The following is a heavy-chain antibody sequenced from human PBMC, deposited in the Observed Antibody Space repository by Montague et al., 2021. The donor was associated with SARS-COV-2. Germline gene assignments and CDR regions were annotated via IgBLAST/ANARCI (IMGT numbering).Heavy chain of an antibody. J-gene: IGHJ4*02. D-gene: IGHD1-7*01. CDR3: AKDLAHRELYYFDF. Sequence: SLRLSCAASGFTFDDYSMHWIRQAPGKGLEWVSGISRNSGNIGYADSVKGRFTISRDNAKNSLYLQMNSLRPEDTALYYCAKDLAHRELYYFDFWGQGTLVTVSS. CDR2: ISRNSGNI. V-gene: IGHV3-9*01. CDR1: GFTFDDYS.